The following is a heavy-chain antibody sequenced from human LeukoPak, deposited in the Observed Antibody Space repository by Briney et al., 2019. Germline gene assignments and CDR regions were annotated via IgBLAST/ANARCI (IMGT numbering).Heavy chain of an antibody. CDR3: ARGGNDILTGYYD. Sequence: SETLSLTCAVYGGSFSAYYWSWIRQPPGKGLEWIGEINHSGSTKYNPSLKSRVTISLDTSKNQVSLKVSSVTAADTAVYYCARGGNDILTGYYDWGPGTLVTVSS. V-gene: IGHV4-34*01. CDR2: INHSGST. D-gene: IGHD3-9*01. J-gene: IGHJ4*02. CDR1: GGSFSAYY.